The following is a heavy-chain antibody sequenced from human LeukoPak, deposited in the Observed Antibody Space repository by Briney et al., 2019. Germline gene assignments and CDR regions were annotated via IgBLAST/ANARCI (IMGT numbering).Heavy chain of an antibody. J-gene: IGHJ3*02. CDR3: ARGPYSYDSSGAFDI. CDR1: GDSISSGDYY. CDR2: ISSSGST. V-gene: IGHV4-61*02. D-gene: IGHD3-22*01. Sequence: SQTLSLTCTVSGDSISSGDYYWSWIRQPAGKGLEWIGRISSSGSTNYNPSLKSRVTISVDTSKNQFPLKLSSVTAADTAVYFCARGPYSYDSSGAFDIWGQGTMVTVSS.